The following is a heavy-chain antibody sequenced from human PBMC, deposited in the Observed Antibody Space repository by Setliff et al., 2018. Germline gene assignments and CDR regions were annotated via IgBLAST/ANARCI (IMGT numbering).Heavy chain of an antibody. V-gene: IGHV4-34*01. D-gene: IGHD2-15*01. CDR1: GGSFSDYY. CDR3: SRARYCSGGRCYWTWLDS. Sequence: SETLSLTCAVYGGSFSDYYWGWTRQPPGKGLEWIGSIDYTGNTWHNPSPKSRVTTSIDTSKNQFSLKLSSVTAADTAVYYCSRARYCSGGRCYWTWLDSWAQGTLVTVSS. J-gene: IGHJ5*01. CDR2: IDYTGNT.